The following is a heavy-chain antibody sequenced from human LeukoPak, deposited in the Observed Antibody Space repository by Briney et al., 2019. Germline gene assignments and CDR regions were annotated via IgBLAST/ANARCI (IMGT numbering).Heavy chain of an antibody. CDR2: IYYSGST. J-gene: IGHJ5*02. Sequence: SETLSLTCTVSGGSISSYYWSWIRQPPGKGLEWIGYIYYSGSTNYNPSLKSRVTISVDTSKNQFSLKLSSVTAADTAVYYCARGPDVGYCSGGSCYSWGSRFDPWGQGTLVTVSS. CDR3: ARGPDVGYCSGGSCYSWGSRFDP. V-gene: IGHV4-59*01. CDR1: GGSISSYY. D-gene: IGHD2-15*01.